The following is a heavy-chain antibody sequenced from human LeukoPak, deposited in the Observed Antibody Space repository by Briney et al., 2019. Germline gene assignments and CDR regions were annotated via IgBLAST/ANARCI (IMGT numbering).Heavy chain of an antibody. V-gene: IGHV3-30-3*01. J-gene: IGHJ3*02. CDR1: GFTFSNYA. CDR3: ARVRFDAFDI. Sequence: GGSLRLSCAASGFTFSNYAMHWVRQAPGEGLDWVAVISYDGSNKYYTDSVKGRFTISRDNSKDTLFLQMNNLRVQDTAVYYCARVRFDAFDIWGQGTMVTVSS. CDR2: ISYDGSNK.